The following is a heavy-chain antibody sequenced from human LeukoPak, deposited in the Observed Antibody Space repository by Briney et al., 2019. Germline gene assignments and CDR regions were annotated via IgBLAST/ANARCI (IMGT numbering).Heavy chain of an antibody. D-gene: IGHD3-10*01. CDR2: ISGSGGST. V-gene: IGHV3-23*01. J-gene: IGHJ4*02. Sequence: PGGSLRLSCAASGFTFSSYGMSWVRQAPGKGLEWVSAISGSGGSTYYADSVKGRFTISRDNSKNTLYLQMNSLRAEDTAVYYCATMGRYGELSADYWGQGTLVTVSS. CDR3: ATMGRYGELSADY. CDR1: GFTFSSYG.